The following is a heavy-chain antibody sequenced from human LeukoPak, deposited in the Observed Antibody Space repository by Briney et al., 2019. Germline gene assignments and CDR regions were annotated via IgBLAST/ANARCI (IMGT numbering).Heavy chain of an antibody. J-gene: IGHJ4*02. CDR2: ITTSDGNT. V-gene: IGHV3-23*01. D-gene: IGHD4-17*01. CDR1: GFTFSSYT. CDR3: ARETGSAVGSTDFDY. Sequence: GGSLRLSCAASGFTFSSYTMSWVRQASGKGLEWVSTITTSDGNTYYADSVKGRFTISRDNSKNTLYLQMNSLRAEDTAVYYCARETGSAVGSTDFDYWGQGTLVTVSS.